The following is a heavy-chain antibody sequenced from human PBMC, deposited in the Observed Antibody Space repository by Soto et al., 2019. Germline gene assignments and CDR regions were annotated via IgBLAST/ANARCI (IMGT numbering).Heavy chain of an antibody. CDR3: GSSSSEYYYYYGMDV. J-gene: IGHJ6*02. CDR2: IYHSGST. V-gene: IGHV4-4*02. Sequence: SETRSLTCAVSGGSISSSNWWSWVRQPPGKGLEWIGEIYHSGSTNYNPSLKSRVSISVDKSKNQFSLKLSSVNAADTAVYYCGSSSSEYYYYYGMDVWGQGTTVTVSS. CDR1: GGSISSSNW. D-gene: IGHD6-6*01.